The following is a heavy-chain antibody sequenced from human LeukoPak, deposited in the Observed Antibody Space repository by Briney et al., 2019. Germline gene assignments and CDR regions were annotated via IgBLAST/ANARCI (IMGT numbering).Heavy chain of an antibody. D-gene: IGHD3-22*01. CDR3: ARGSKDYYDSSGYYYY. Sequence: ASVTVSCKASGYTFTSYDMNWVRQAPGQGLEWMGWMNPNSGNTGYAQKFQGRVTMTRNTSISTAYMELSSLRSEDTAVYYCARGSKDYYDSSGYYYYWGQGTLVTVSS. V-gene: IGHV1-8*01. CDR2: MNPNSGNT. J-gene: IGHJ4*02. CDR1: GYTFTSYD.